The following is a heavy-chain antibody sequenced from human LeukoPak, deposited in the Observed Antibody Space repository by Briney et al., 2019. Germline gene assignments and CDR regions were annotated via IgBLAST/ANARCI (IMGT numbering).Heavy chain of an antibody. CDR1: GFTFSSYS. D-gene: IGHD6-13*01. CDR3: ARDFTGYSSSYYFDY. Sequence: GGSLRLSCAASGFTFSSYSMNWVRQAPGKGLEWVSSISSSSSYIYYADSVKGRFTISRDNAKNSLYLQMNSLRAEDTAVYYRARDFTGYSSSYYFDYWGQGTLVTVSS. J-gene: IGHJ4*02. CDR2: ISSSSSYI. V-gene: IGHV3-21*01.